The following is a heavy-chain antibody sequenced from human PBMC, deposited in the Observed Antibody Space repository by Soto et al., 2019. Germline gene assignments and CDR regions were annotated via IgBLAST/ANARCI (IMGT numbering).Heavy chain of an antibody. J-gene: IGHJ4*02. CDR2: NYYSGST. CDR3: ASGVMVGGLDY. D-gene: IGHD2-21*01. CDR1: GGSISSGGYY. Sequence: QVQLQESGPGLVKPSQTLSLTCTVSGGSISSGGYYWSWIRQHPGKGREWIGDNYYSGSTYYNPSLKSRVTISVDTSKNQFSLKLSSVTAADTAVYYCASGVMVGGLDYWGQGTLVTVSS. V-gene: IGHV4-31*03.